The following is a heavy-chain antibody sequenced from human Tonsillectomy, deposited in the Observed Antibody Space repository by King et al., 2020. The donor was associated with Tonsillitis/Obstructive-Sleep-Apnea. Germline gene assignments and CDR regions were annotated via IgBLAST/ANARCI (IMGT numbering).Heavy chain of an antibody. D-gene: IGHD3-3*01. CDR2: ISAYNGNT. J-gene: IGHJ6*03. CDR3: ARGPIYYDFWSGVSAYYYYYMDV. CDR1: GYTFTSYG. V-gene: IGHV1-18*01. Sequence: QLVQSGAEVKKPGASVKVSCKASGYTFTSYGISWVRQAPGQGLEWMGWISAYNGNTNYAQKLQGRVTMTTDTSTSTAYMELRSLRSDDTAVYYCARGPIYYDFWSGVSAYYYYYMDVWGKGTTVTVSS.